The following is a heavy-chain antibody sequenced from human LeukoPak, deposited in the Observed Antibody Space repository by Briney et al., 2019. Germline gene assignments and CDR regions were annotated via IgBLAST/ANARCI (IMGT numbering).Heavy chain of an antibody. CDR2: IYYTGIT. J-gene: IGHJ4*02. V-gene: IGHV4-59*01. CDR1: GDSISSSY. Sequence: SETLSLTCTVSGDSISSSYWSWIRQPPGKGLEWIGYIYYTGITNYNPSLKSRVTMSLDTSKNQFSLKLNSVTAADTAVYYCARSSGAFDHWGQGALVTVSS. CDR3: ARSSGAFDH.